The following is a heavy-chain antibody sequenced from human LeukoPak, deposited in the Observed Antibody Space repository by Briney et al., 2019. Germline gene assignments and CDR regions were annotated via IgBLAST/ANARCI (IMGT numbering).Heavy chain of an antibody. Sequence: PGGSLRLSCAASGFTFSTYAMSWVRQTPGKGLEWVSSIAGSDAGTYYADSVKGRFAISRDNSKNTLYMQMNSLRAEDTAVYYCAKDHDFWSGFPYYFDYWGQGTLVTVSS. V-gene: IGHV3-23*01. CDR3: AKDHDFWSGFPYYFDY. D-gene: IGHD3-3*01. CDR1: GFTFSTYA. J-gene: IGHJ4*02. CDR2: IAGSDAGT.